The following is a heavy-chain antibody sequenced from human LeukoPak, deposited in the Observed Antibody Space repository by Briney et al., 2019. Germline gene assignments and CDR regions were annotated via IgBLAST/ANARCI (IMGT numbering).Heavy chain of an antibody. CDR1: GYTFTGYY. CDR3: ARVYYDILTGYPWFDY. D-gene: IGHD3-9*01. CDR2: INPNSGGT. Sequence: ASVKVSCKASGYTFTGYYMHWVRQAPGQGLEWMGWINPNSGGTNYAQKFQGRVTMTRDTSISTASMELSRLRSDDTAVYYCARVYYDILTGYPWFDYWGQGTLVTVSS. J-gene: IGHJ4*02. V-gene: IGHV1-2*02.